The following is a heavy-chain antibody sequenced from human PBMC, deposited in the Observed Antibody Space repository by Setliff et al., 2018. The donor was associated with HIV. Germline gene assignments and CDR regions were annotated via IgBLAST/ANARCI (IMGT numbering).Heavy chain of an antibody. CDR1: GFTFDDYG. V-gene: IGHV3-20*04. Sequence: LRLSCAASGFTFDDYGMSWVRQAPGKGLEWVCGINWNSGSAGYADSVKGRFTISRDNAKNSLYLQMNSLRAEDTASYYCARDFGAEAATLFDHWGQGTLVTVSS. D-gene: IGHD2-15*01. J-gene: IGHJ4*02. CDR3: ARDFGAEAATLFDH. CDR2: INWNSGSA.